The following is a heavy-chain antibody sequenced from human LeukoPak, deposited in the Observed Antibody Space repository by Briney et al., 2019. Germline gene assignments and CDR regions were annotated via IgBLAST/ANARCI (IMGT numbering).Heavy chain of an antibody. J-gene: IGHJ4*02. CDR2: IKSKSDGGTT. V-gene: IGHV3-15*01. CDR3: TTVRDHYFDY. Sequence: KPGGSLRLSCAGSGFTFSSAWLSWVRQTPGKGLEWVVRIKSKSDGGTTDYAAPVKGRFSISRDDSKNTLYLQMNSLKTEDTAVYYCTTVRDHYFDYWGQGTLVTVSS. CDR1: GFTFSSAW.